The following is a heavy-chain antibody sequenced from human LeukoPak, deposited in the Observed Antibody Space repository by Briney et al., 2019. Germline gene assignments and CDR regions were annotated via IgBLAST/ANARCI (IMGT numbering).Heavy chain of an antibody. Sequence: GGSLRLSCAASGFTFSSHAMSWVRQAPGKGLEWVSGISGSGGSKYYADTVRGRFGIYRDNSKNTLSLQMNSLRAEDTAVYYCATTPLEYCSSGSCYVIYWGQGTLVTVSS. CDR3: ATTPLEYCSSGSCYVIY. CDR2: ISGSGGSK. D-gene: IGHD2-15*01. CDR1: GFTFSSHA. J-gene: IGHJ4*02. V-gene: IGHV3-23*01.